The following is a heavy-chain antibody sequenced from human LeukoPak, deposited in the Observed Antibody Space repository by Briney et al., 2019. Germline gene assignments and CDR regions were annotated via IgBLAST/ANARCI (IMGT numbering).Heavy chain of an antibody. D-gene: IGHD3-22*01. CDR1: GGSISSYY. V-gene: IGHV4-59*08. CDR3: ASLRGDYYDSSGAWWFDP. J-gene: IGHJ5*02. Sequence: SETLSLTCTVSGGSISSYYWSWIRQPPGKGLEWIGYNYYSGSTNYNPSLKSRVTISVDTSKNQFSLKLSSVTAADTAVYYCASLRGDYYDSSGAWWFDPWGQGTLVTVSS. CDR2: NYYSGST.